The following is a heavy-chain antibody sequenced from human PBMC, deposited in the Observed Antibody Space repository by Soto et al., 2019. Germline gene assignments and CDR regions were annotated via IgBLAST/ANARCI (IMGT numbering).Heavy chain of an antibody. J-gene: IGHJ6*02. V-gene: IGHV3-20*04. Sequence: GGSLRLSCAASGFTFDDFGLTWVRQAPGKGLEWVSAITWNGVTTDYAGSVKGRFTISRDSSKNSLYLQMNSLRAEDTAVYYCAKDDQYYDILTFYYPSGMDVWGQGTTVTVSS. D-gene: IGHD3-9*01. CDR3: AKDDQYYDILTFYYPSGMDV. CDR1: GFTFDDFG. CDR2: ITWNGVTT.